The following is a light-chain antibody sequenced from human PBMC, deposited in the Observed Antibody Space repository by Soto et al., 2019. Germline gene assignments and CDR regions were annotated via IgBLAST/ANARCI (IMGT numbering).Light chain of an antibody. CDR3: QQRSNWPPA. V-gene: IGKV3-11*01. Sequence: GFTQSPSTLSLSPAERATLPCRASQLVSSYLAWYQPKPGQAPRLLIYDASDRATGVPARFSGSGSGTDFTLTISSLEPEDSAVYYCQQRSNWPPAFGQGTKVDI. CDR2: DAS. CDR1: QLVSSY. J-gene: IGKJ1*01.